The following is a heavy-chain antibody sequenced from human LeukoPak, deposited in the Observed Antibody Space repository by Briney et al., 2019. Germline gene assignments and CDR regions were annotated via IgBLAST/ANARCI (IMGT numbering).Heavy chain of an antibody. J-gene: IGHJ4*02. D-gene: IGHD4-17*01. V-gene: IGHV3-30*02. CDR1: GFTFSSYA. CDR3: ASTSTVTDFDY. Sequence: GGSLRLSCAASGFTFSSYAMHWVRQAPGKGLEWVAFIRFDGTNQFYADPVKGRFTISRDNSKNSLYLQMYSLRAEDTAVYYCASTSTVTDFDYWGQGTLVTVSS. CDR2: IRFDGTNQ.